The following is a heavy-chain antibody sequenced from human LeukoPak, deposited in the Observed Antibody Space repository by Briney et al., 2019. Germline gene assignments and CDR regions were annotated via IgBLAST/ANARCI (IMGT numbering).Heavy chain of an antibody. Sequence: SETLSLTCTVSGGSISSSSYYWGWIRQPPGKGLEWIGSIYYSGSTYYNPSLKSRVTISVDTSENQFSLKLSSVTAADTAVYYCARAVEDCSGGSCYFDAFDIWGQGTMVTVSS. CDR3: ARAVEDCSGGSCYFDAFDI. V-gene: IGHV4-39*07. J-gene: IGHJ3*02. D-gene: IGHD2-15*01. CDR2: IYYSGST. CDR1: GGSISSSSYY.